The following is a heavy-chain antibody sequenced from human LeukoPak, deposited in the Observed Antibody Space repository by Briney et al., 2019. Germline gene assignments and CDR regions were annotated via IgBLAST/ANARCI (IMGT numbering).Heavy chain of an antibody. Sequence: GGSLRLSCAASGFTFSSYAMSWVRQAPGKGLEWVSAFSGSGGSTYYADSVKGRFTISRDNSKNTLYLQMNSLRAEDTAVYYCARRAGAYSHPYDYWGQGTLVTVSS. V-gene: IGHV3-23*01. CDR1: GFTFSSYA. D-gene: IGHD4/OR15-4a*01. J-gene: IGHJ4*02. CDR2: FSGSGGST. CDR3: ARRAGAYSHPYDY.